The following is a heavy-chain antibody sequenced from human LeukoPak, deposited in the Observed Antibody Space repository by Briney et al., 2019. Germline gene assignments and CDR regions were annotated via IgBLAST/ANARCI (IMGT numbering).Heavy chain of an antibody. J-gene: IGHJ4*02. V-gene: IGHV3-23*01. Sequence: TGGSLRLSCAASGFTFSSYAMSWVRQAPGKGLEWVSAISGSGGSTYYADSVKGRFTISRDNSKNTLYLQMNSLRAEDTAVYYCAKGVPSVLRYFDWLGYFDHWGQGTLVTVSS. CDR3: AKGVPSVLRYFDWLGYFDH. D-gene: IGHD3-9*01. CDR2: ISGSGGST. CDR1: GFTFSSYA.